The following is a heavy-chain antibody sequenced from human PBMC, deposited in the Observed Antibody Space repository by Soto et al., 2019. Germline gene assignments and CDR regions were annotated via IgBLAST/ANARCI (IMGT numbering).Heavy chain of an antibody. V-gene: IGHV3-74*01. CDR3: AREYYGLLTGYYTDY. J-gene: IGHJ4*02. Sequence: EVQLVESGGDLVQRGGSLRLSCAASGFPFSSYWMHWVRHTPGKGLDWVALISGDGVTTYYADSVTGRFTVSRDNAKNTLSLQIRGLRADDTAVYYCAREYYGLLTGYYTDYWGQGTLVSVSS. CDR1: GFPFSSYW. D-gene: IGHD3-9*01. CDR2: ISGDGVTT.